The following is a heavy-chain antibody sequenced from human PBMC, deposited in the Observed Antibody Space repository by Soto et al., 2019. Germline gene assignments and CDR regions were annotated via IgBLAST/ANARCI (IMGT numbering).Heavy chain of an antibody. CDR3: VTGYYDSSGYYFDY. V-gene: IGHV3-21*01. D-gene: IGHD3-22*01. J-gene: IGHJ4*02. Sequence: EVQLVESGGALVKPGGSLRLSCAASGFNFSRYNMSWVRQAPEKGLEWVSSISSRSSDIYYADSVKGRFTISRDNAKNSLSLQMNNLRAEDTAVYYCVTGYYDSSGYYFDYWGQGTLVTLSS. CDR1: GFNFSRYN. CDR2: ISSRSSDI.